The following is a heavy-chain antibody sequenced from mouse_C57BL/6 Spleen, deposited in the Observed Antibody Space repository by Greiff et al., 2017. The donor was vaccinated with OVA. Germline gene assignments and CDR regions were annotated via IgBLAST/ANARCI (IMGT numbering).Heavy chain of an antibody. D-gene: IGHD1-1*01. Sequence: DVKLVESGGGLVKPGGSLKLSCAASGFTFSDYGMHWVRQAPEKGLEWVAYISSGSSTIYYADTVKGRFTISRDNAKNTLFLQMTSLRSEDTAMYYCARGGYGSSYGYFDVWGTGTTVTVSS. CDR3: ARGGYGSSYGYFDV. CDR1: GFTFSDYG. CDR2: ISSGSSTI. J-gene: IGHJ1*03. V-gene: IGHV5-17*01.